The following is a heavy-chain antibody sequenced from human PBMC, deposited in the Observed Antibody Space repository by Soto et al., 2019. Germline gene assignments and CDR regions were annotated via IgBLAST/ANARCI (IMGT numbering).Heavy chain of an antibody. CDR1: GFTFSNAW. CDR3: TAAPAVSEVDY. D-gene: IGHD6-19*01. Sequence: GGSLRLSCAASGFTFSNAWMSWVRQAPGKGLEWVGRIKSKTDGGTTDYAAPVKGRFTISRDDSKNTLYLQMNSLKTYGTAVYSFTAAPAVSEVDYWGQGTLVTVSS. J-gene: IGHJ4*02. V-gene: IGHV3-15*01. CDR2: IKSKTDGGTT.